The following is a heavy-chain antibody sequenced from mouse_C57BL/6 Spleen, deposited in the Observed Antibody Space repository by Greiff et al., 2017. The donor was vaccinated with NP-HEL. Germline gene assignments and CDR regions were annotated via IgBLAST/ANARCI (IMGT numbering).Heavy chain of an antibody. CDR1: GFTFSSYG. J-gene: IGHJ3*01. Sequence: VNVVESGGDLVKPGGSLKLSCAASGFTFSSYGMSWVRQPPDKRLEWVATISSGGSYTYYLDSVKGRFTISRDNAKNTLYLQMSSLKSEDTAMYYCARRYYGSSYETWFAYWGQGTLVTVSA. D-gene: IGHD1-1*01. V-gene: IGHV5-6*02. CDR2: ISSGGSYT. CDR3: ARRYYGSSYETWFAY.